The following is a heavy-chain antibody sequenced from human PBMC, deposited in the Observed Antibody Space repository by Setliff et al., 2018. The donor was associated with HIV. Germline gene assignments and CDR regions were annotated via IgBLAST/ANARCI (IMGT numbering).Heavy chain of an antibody. J-gene: IGHJ4*02. D-gene: IGHD3-10*01. CDR2: ITPSGSYT. Sequence: EASVKVSCKASGYIFTSHKIHWVRQAPGQGLEWMGIITPSGSYTVYAQKFQGRVTMTRDTSTSTVYMELSSLRSDDTAVYYCARDNIIWSKDYWGQGTLVTVSS. CDR1: GYIFTSHK. V-gene: IGHV1-46*01. CDR3: ARDNIIWSKDY.